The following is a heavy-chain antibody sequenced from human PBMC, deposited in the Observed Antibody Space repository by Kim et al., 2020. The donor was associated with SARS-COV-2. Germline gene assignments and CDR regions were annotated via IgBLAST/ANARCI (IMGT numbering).Heavy chain of an antibody. Sequence: GGSLRLSCAASGFNFNNFGMNWVRQAPGKGLEWVALISYKGSKKYYADSLKGRFTISRDSAKNTLYLQMDSLRPEDTAVYFCAKDKSFFMNTFGVQSGGMDIWGQGTTVTVSS. CDR1: GFNFNNFG. V-gene: IGHV3-30*18. J-gene: IGHJ6*02. CDR3: AKDKSFFMNTFGVQSGGMDI. D-gene: IGHD3-16*01. CDR2: ISYKGSKK.